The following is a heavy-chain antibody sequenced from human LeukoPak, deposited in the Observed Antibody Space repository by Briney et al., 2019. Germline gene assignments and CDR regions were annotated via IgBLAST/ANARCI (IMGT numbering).Heavy chain of an antibody. J-gene: IGHJ4*02. CDR3: AREAYESSGSYFDY. CDR2: IYYSGST. V-gene: IGHV4-31*03. Sequence: SETLSLTCTVSGGSISSGGYYWSWIRQHPGKGLEWIGYIYYSGSTYYNPSLKSRVTISVDTSKNQFSLKLSSVTAADTAVYYCAREAYESSGSYFDYWGQGTLVTVSS. D-gene: IGHD3-22*01. CDR1: GGSISSGGYY.